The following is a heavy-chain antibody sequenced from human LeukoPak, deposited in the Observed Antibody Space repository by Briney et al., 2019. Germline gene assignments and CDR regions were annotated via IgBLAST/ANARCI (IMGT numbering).Heavy chain of an antibody. CDR1: GGSISSYY. CDR3: ARAGGSGYDSRYYYYYMDV. D-gene: IGHD5-12*01. CDR2: INTSGST. Sequence: SETLSLTCTVSGGSISSYYWSWIRQPAGKGLEWIGRINTSGSTNYNPSLKSRVTMSVDTSKNQFSLKLSSVTAADTAVYYCARAGGSGYDSRYYYYYMDVWGKGTTVTVSS. J-gene: IGHJ6*03. V-gene: IGHV4-4*07.